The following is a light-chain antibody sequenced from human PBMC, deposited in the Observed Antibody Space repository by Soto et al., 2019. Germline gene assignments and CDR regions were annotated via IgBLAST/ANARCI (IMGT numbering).Light chain of an antibody. Sequence: EIVLTQSPGTLSLSPGERATLSCRASQSVPSNYLAWYQQKPGQPPRLLIYGASSRATGIPDRFSGSGSGTDFTLTSSRLEPEDFAVFYCQQYGSAPLSFGGGTKVEIK. CDR2: GAS. J-gene: IGKJ4*01. CDR1: QSVPSNY. V-gene: IGKV3-20*01. CDR3: QQYGSAPLS.